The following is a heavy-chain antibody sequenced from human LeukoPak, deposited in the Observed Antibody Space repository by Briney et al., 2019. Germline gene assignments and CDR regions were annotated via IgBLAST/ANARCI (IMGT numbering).Heavy chain of an antibody. J-gene: IGHJ4*02. V-gene: IGHV4-59*01. CDR1: GGSLSSYY. D-gene: IGHD3-9*01. CDR3: ARSGTLTGYLY. Sequence: SETLSPTCTVSGGSLSSYYWTWIRQPPGKGLEWIGYIYYSGTTNYNPSLKSRVTMSVDTSKNQFSLKLNSVTAADTAVYYCARSGTLTGYLYWGQGALVTVSS. CDR2: IYYSGTT.